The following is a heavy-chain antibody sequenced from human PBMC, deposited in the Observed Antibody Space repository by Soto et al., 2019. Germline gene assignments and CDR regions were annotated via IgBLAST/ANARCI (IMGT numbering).Heavy chain of an antibody. CDR1: GYTFTSYG. CDR2: ISAYNGNT. D-gene: IGHD6-19*01. V-gene: IGHV1-18*01. Sequence: ASVKVSCKASGYTFTSYGISWVRQAPGQGLECLGWISAYNGNTNYAQKLQGRVTMTTDTSTSTACMELRSLRSDDTAVYYCARVPPYSSGWFRTVRAFDIWGQGTMVTVSS. CDR3: ARVPPYSSGWFRTVRAFDI. J-gene: IGHJ3*02.